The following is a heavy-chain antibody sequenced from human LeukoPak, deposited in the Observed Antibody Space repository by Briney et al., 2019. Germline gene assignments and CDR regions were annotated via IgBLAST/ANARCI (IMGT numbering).Heavy chain of an antibody. V-gene: IGHV4-59*01. CDR3: ARYSGYDLS. CDR1: GGSFSGYY. Sequence: SETLSLTCAVYGGSFSGYYWSWIRQPPGKGLEWIGYIYYSGSTDYNPSLKSRVTISVDTSKSQFSLKLTSVTAADTAVYYCARYSGYDLSWGQGTLVTVSS. D-gene: IGHD5-12*01. J-gene: IGHJ5*02. CDR2: IYYSGST.